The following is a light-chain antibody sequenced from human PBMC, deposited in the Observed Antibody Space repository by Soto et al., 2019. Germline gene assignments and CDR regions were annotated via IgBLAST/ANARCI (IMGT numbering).Light chain of an antibody. Sequence: EIVLTQSPGTLSLSPGERATLSCRASQSVWGSSLAWYQQKPGQTPRLIIYAASARATGIPDRFSGSGSGTDFTLTISRLEPEDFAVYFCQWYGSSPYTCGQGTKLEIK. J-gene: IGKJ2*01. CDR1: QSVWGSS. V-gene: IGKV3-20*01. CDR3: QWYGSSPYT. CDR2: AAS.